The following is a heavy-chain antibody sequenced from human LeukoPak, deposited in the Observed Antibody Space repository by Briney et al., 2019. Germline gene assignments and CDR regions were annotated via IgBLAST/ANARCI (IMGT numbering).Heavy chain of an antibody. CDR2: INHSGST. Sequence: SETLSLTCAVYGGSFSGYYWSWIRQPPGKGLEWIGEINHSGSTYYNPSLKSRVTISVDTSKNQFSLKLSSVTAADTAMYYCARDPRGMIVVLEDAFDIWGQGTMVAVSS. V-gene: IGHV4-34*01. D-gene: IGHD3-22*01. CDR3: ARDPRGMIVVLEDAFDI. J-gene: IGHJ3*02. CDR1: GGSFSGYY.